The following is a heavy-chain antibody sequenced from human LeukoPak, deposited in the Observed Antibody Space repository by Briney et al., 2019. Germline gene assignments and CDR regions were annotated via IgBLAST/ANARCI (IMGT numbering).Heavy chain of an antibody. J-gene: IGHJ4*02. CDR3: TTTYYDFWSGYQNDY. V-gene: IGHV3-15*01. Sequence: GGSLRLSCAASGFTFSNAWMSWVRQAPGKGLEWVGRIKSKTDGGTTDYAAPVKGRFTISRDDSKNTLYLQMNSLKTEDTAVYYCTTTYYDFWSGYQNDYWGQGTLVTVSS. D-gene: IGHD3-3*01. CDR2: IKSKTDGGTT. CDR1: GFTFSNAW.